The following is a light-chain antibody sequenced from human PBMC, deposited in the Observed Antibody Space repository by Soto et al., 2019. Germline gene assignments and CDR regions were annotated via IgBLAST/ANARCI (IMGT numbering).Light chain of an antibody. V-gene: IGLV3-21*02. J-gene: IGLJ1*01. Sequence: SYELTQPPSVSVAPGQTARITCGGNNIGSKSVHWYQQKPGQAPVLVVYDDSDRPSGIPERFSGSKSGTSASLAISGLRSEDEGDYYCAVWDDSLSAYVFGTGTKLTVL. CDR2: DDS. CDR3: AVWDDSLSAYV. CDR1: NIGSKS.